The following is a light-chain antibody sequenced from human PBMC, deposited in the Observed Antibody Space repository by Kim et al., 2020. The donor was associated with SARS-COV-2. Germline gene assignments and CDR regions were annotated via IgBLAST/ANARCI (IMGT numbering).Light chain of an antibody. CDR3: QVGDSSSELV. V-gene: IGLV3-21*04. CDR2: YDS. Sequence: VAQGKTARITGGGNNIGSKSVHWYQQKPGQAPVLVIYYDSDRPSGIHERFSGSNSGNTATLTISRVEAGDEADYYCQVGDSSSELVFGGGTKLTVL. J-gene: IGLJ2*01. CDR1: NIGSKS.